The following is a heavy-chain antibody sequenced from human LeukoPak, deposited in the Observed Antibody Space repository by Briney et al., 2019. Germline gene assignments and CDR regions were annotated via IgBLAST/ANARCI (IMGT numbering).Heavy chain of an antibody. J-gene: IGHJ5*02. CDR3: ARQAYSSNLGWFDP. CDR1: GGSSSSSTYY. D-gene: IGHD6-13*01. Sequence: PSETLALTGSVAGGSSSSSTYYWGWIRQPPGKGLEWIGNIYNSGSTYYNPSLKSRVTISVDTSKNQFSLKLSSVTAADTAVYYCARQAYSSNLGWFDPWGQGTLVTVSS. CDR2: IYNSGST. V-gene: IGHV4-39*01.